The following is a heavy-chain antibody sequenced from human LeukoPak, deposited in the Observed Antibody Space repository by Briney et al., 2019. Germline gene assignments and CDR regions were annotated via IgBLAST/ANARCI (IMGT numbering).Heavy chain of an antibody. D-gene: IGHD3-10*01. CDR1: GFTFSSYD. V-gene: IGHV3-48*03. CDR2: ISGSGSTI. Sequence: GGSLGLSCAVSGFTFSSYDMNWVRRAPGKGLEWISYISGSGSTIYDADSVKGRFTVSRDNAKNSLHLQMNSLRAEDTAVYYCARIHPYYYGSGSYLMGYYYFGMDVWGQGTTVTVSS. CDR3: ARIHPYYYGSGSYLMGYYYFGMDV. J-gene: IGHJ6*02.